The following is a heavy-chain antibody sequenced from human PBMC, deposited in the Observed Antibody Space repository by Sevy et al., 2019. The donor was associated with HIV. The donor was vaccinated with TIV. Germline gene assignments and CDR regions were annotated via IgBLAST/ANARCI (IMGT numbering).Heavy chain of an antibody. CDR2: INPNSGAT. V-gene: IGHV1-2*02. J-gene: IGHJ4*02. CDR1: GYTFTNYY. CDR3: ARDLIEYQMLPFDC. D-gene: IGHD3-16*01. Sequence: ASVKVSCKASGYTFTNYYIHWVRQAPGQGLEWMGWINPNSGATNYAQKFQGRVTMTRDTSISTAYMELGRLRSDDTALFYGARDLIEYQMLPFDCGGKGARVTVSS.